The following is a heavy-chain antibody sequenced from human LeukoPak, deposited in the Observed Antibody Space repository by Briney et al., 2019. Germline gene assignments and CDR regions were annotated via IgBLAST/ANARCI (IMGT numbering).Heavy chain of an antibody. Sequence: PSETLSLTCAVSGASISSGTYSWGWMRQPPGKGPEWIGSFSYSGDGYYNSSLKSRVTISMGTSKNQFSLEVTSVTAADTAVYYCARRPPKGYCSSTSCYIVFDPWGQGTLVTVSS. CDR3: ARRPPKGYCSSTSCYIVFDP. V-gene: IGHV4-39*01. CDR2: FSYSGDG. CDR1: GASISSGTYS. J-gene: IGHJ5*02. D-gene: IGHD2-2*02.